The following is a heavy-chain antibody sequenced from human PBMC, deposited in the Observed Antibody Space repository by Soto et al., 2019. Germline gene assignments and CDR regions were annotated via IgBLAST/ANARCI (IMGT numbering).Heavy chain of an antibody. CDR2: INHSGST. D-gene: IGHD3-10*01. J-gene: IGHJ4*02. Sequence: QVQLQQWGAGLLKPSETLSLTCAVYGGSFSGYYWSWIRQPPGKGLEWIGEINHSGSTNYNPSLKSRVTISVDTSKNQFSLKLSSVTAADTAVYYCASNTYYYGFDYWGQGTLVTVSS. CDR1: GGSFSGYY. V-gene: IGHV4-34*01. CDR3: ASNTYYYGFDY.